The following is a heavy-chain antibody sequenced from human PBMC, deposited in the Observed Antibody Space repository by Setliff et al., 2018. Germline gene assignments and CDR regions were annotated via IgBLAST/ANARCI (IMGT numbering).Heavy chain of an antibody. CDR2: IYSSGKT. CDR3: VTAASARSRWYDMGWFDP. J-gene: IGHJ5*02. CDR1: GGSISSYY. D-gene: IGHD3-22*01. V-gene: IGHV4-4*08. Sequence: PSETLSLTCTVSGGSISSYYWIWIRQPPGKGLEWTGYIYSSGKTFYMPSLQSRVTISVDTSKNQFSLKLSSVTAADTAVYYCVTAASARSRWYDMGWFDPWGQGTLVTVSS.